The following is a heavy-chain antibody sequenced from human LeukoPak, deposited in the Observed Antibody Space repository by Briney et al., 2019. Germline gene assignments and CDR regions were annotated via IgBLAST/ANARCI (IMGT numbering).Heavy chain of an antibody. D-gene: IGHD5-24*01. CDR3: AREGGYNFDY. Sequence: TGGSLRLSCAASGLMFSSYWMSWVRQAPGKGLQWVANIKQYGSEKYYVDSVKGRFTISRDNAKKSLYLQVNSLRAEDTAVYYCAREGGYNFDYWGQGTLVTVSS. CDR1: GLMFSSYW. J-gene: IGHJ4*02. CDR2: IKQYGSEK. V-gene: IGHV3-7*01.